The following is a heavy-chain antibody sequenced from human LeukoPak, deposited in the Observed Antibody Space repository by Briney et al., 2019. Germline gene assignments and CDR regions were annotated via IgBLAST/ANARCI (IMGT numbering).Heavy chain of an antibody. J-gene: IGHJ5*02. D-gene: IGHD2-21*01. CDR1: GYTFTGYY. V-gene: IGHV1-2*06. CDR2: INPNSGGT. Sequence: GASVKVSCKASGYTFTGYYMHWVRQAPGQGLEWMGRINPNSGGTNYAQKFQGRVTMTRDTSISTAYMELSRLRSDDTAVYHCARICGGDCYWNWFDPWGQGTLVTVSS. CDR3: ARICGGDCYWNWFDP.